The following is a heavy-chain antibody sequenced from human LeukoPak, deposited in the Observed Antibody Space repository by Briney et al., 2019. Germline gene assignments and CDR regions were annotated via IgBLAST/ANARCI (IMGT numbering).Heavy chain of an antibody. CDR2: IKSKTEGGTT. D-gene: IGHD3-22*01. CDR1: GFTFSNAW. V-gene: IGHV3-15*01. CDR3: IATYYYDSSGYALDY. Sequence: GGSLRLSCAASGFTFSNAWMSWVRQAPGKGLEWAGRIKSKTEGGTTDYAAPVKGRFTISRDDSKNTLYLQMNSLKTEDTAVYYCIATYYYDSSGYALDYWGQGTLVTVSS. J-gene: IGHJ4*02.